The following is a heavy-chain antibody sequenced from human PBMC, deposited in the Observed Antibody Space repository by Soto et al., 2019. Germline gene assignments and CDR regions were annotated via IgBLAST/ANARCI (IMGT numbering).Heavy chain of an antibody. CDR3: ARDRIAVAGTGYSFDY. CDR2: ISYDGSNK. Sequence: GGSLRLSCAASGFTFSSYAMHWVRQAPGKGLEWVAVISYDGSNKYYADSVKGRFTISRDNSKNTLYLQMNSLRAEDTAVYYCARDRIAVAGTGYSFDYWGQGTLVTVSS. CDR1: GFTFSSYA. D-gene: IGHD6-19*01. V-gene: IGHV3-30*04. J-gene: IGHJ4*02.